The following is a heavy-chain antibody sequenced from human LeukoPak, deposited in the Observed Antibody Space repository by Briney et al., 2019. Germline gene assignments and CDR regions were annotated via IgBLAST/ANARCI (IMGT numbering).Heavy chain of an antibody. D-gene: IGHD3-22*01. J-gene: IGHJ5*02. V-gene: IGHV4-34*01. Sequence: SETLSLTCAVYGGSFSGYYWSWIRQPPGKGLEWIGEINHSGGTNYNPPLKSRVTISVDTSKNQFSLKLSSVTAADTAVYYCARLQDHSSGYYRSNWFDPWGQGTLVTVSS. CDR3: ARLQDHSSGYYRSNWFDP. CDR2: INHSGGT. CDR1: GGSFSGYY.